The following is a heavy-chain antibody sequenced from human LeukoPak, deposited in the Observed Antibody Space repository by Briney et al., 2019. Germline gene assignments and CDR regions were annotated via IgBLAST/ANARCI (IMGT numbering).Heavy chain of an antibody. V-gene: IGHV3-7*01. CDR2: IKQDGSEQ. J-gene: IGHJ4*02. CDR1: GFTFSSYA. CDR3: ARAHPYYDS. Sequence: PGGSQRLSCAASGFTFSSYAMSWVRQAPGKGLEWVANIKQDGSEQYYVDSVKGRFTISRDNAKNSLYLQMNSLRAEDTALYYCARAHPYYDSWGQGTLVTVSS.